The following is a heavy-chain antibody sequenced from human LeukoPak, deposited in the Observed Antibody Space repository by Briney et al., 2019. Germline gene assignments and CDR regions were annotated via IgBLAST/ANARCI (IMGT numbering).Heavy chain of an antibody. J-gene: IGHJ6*02. CDR2: IYPGDSDT. V-gene: IGHV5-51*01. D-gene: IGHD3-22*01. CDR1: GYSFPNYW. Sequence: GESLKISCKGSGYSFPNYWIGWVRLMPGKGLEWMGIIYPGDSDTRYSPSFQGQVTISADKSITTAYLQWSSLKASDTAMYYCARQYDSSGYPPWGQGTTVTVSS. CDR3: ARQYDSSGYPP.